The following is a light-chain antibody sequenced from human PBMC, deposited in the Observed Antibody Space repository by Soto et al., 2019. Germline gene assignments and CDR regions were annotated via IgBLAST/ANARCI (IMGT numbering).Light chain of an antibody. CDR1: QSVSNNY. Sequence: PGERATLSCMSSQSVSNNYLAWYQQKPGQAPRLLIYGASNRATGIPDRFSGSGSGTDFTLTISRLEPEDFAVYYCQQYGSSGTFGQGTKVDIK. CDR3: QQYGSSGT. J-gene: IGKJ1*01. V-gene: IGKV3-20*01. CDR2: GAS.